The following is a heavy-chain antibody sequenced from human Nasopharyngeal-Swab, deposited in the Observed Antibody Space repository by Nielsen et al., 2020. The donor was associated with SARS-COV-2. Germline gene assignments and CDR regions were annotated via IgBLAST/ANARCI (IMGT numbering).Heavy chain of an antibody. J-gene: IGHJ6*02. D-gene: IGHD6-6*01. CDR1: GFTFSSYS. V-gene: IGHV3-21*01. CDR3: ARGWQLEEDGMDV. CDR2: ISSSSSYI. Sequence: GESLKISCAASGFTFSSYSMNWVRQAPGKGLEWVSSISSSSSYIYYADSVKGRFTISRDNAKNTLYLQMNSLRAEDTAVYYCARGWQLEEDGMDVWGQGTTVTVSS.